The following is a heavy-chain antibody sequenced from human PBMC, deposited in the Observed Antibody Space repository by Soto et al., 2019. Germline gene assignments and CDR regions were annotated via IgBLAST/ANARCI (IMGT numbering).Heavy chain of an antibody. V-gene: IGHV1-18*01. J-gene: IGHJ6*03. CDR1: GYTFTSYG. CDR2: ISAYNGNT. CDR3: ARVVIGSYGSGRVYYYYYMDV. Sequence: ASVKVSCKASGYTFTSYGISWVRQAPGQGLEWMGWISAYNGNTNYAQKLQGRVTMTTDTSTSTAYMELRSLRSDDTAVYYCARVVIGSYGSGRVYYYYYMDVWGKGTTVTVSS. D-gene: IGHD3-10*01.